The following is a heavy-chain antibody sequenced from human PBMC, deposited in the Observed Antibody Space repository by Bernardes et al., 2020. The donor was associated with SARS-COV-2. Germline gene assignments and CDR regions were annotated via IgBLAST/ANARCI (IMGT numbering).Heavy chain of an antibody. Sequence: GSLRLSCAGSGFDFSDYWMTWVRQAPGKGLEWVANIKRDGSETYYVDSVKGRFTISRDNAKNLVFLQMNSLRAEDTAIFYCARSAGMDVWGQGTMVTVSS. V-gene: IGHV3-7*03. CDR2: IKRDGSET. CDR1: GFDFSDYW. J-gene: IGHJ6*02. CDR3: ARSAGMDV.